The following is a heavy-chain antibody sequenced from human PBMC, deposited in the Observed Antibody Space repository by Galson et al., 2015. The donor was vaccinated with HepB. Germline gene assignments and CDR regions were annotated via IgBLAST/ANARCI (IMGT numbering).Heavy chain of an antibody. J-gene: IGHJ6*02. V-gene: IGHV1-69*13. CDR2: IIPIFGTA. CDR3: ARGDPKGGVYYYYYGMDV. Sequence: SVKVSCKASGGTFSGYAISWVRQAPGQGLEWMGGIIPIFGTANYAQKFQGRVTITADESTSTAYMELSSLRSEDTAVYYCARGDPKGGVYYYYYGMDVWGQGTTVTVSS. D-gene: IGHD3-16*01. CDR1: GGTFSGYA.